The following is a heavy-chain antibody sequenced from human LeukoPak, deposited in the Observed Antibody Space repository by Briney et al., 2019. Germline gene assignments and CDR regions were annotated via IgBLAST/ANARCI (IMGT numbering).Heavy chain of an antibody. V-gene: IGHV3-7*01. J-gene: IGHJ4*02. D-gene: IGHD6-13*01. CDR1: GFTFSNYW. CDR3: ARIRYSSSSFDY. CDR2: IKQDGSQK. Sequence: PGGSLRLSCAPSGFTFSNYWMSWVRQAPGKGLEWVANIKQDGSQKFYVDSLKRRFPLSRDNAKNSVYLEMDSLRAEDTAVYYCARIRYSSSSFDYWGQGTLVTVSS.